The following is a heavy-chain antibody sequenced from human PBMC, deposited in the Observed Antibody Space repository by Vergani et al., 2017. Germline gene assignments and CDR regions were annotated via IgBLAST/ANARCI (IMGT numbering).Heavy chain of an antibody. CDR1: GFTFTNFA. CDR3: AKDNVPGYYDSSGYCDY. J-gene: IGHJ4*02. CDR2: ISGSGGLT. D-gene: IGHD3-22*01. V-gene: IGHV3-23*01. Sequence: EVQLLESGGNLVQPGGSLRLSCAASGFTFTNFAMTWVRQAPGEGLEWVSGISGSGGLTYYADSVKGRFTISRDNSKNTMVLQMNNLRAEDTAVYYCAKDNVPGYYDSSGYCDYWGQGTLVTVSS.